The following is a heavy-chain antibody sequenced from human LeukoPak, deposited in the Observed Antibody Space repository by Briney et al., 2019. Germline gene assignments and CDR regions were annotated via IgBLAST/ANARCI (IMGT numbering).Heavy chain of an antibody. CDR1: GFTFNKYA. D-gene: IGHD5-12*01. J-gene: IGHJ4*02. CDR2: ISYDGRGK. CDR3: ARGPTSASAGGFTIMRSRGYYFDL. V-gene: IGHV3-30-3*01. Sequence: QTGGSLRLSCVTSGFTFNKYALNWVRQAPGKGLEWVSVISYDGRGKNYADSVKGRFTVSRDNSKDTMSLQLNNLTAEDTAVYYCARGPTSASAGGFTIMRSRGYYFDLWGQGTLVTVSS.